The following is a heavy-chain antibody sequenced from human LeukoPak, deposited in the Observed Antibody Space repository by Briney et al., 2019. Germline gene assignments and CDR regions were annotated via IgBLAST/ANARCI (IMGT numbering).Heavy chain of an antibody. V-gene: IGHV3-15*07. CDR1: GFTFSNAW. Sequence: GGSLRLSCAASGFTFSNAWMNWVRQAPGKGLEWVGRIRSNSDGGTIDYAAPVKGRFTLPRDDSKTTLYLQMNSLQTEDTAVYYCATDFYDSTWGQGTLVTVSS. J-gene: IGHJ5*02. CDR3: ATDFYDST. D-gene: IGHD3-22*01. CDR2: IRSNSDGGTI.